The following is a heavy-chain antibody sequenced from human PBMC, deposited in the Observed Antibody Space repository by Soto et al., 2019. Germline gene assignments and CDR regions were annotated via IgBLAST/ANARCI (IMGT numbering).Heavy chain of an antibody. D-gene: IGHD1-26*01. Sequence: PGGSLRLSCEASVFSFIDDWMHWVRQAPGKGLVWVSSVSSVGDSTDYADSVKGRFTISRDNAKNTLYLQMNSLGAEDTAVYYCVRGKYSGSYFFDYWGQGTLVTVSS. J-gene: IGHJ4*02. V-gene: IGHV3-74*01. CDR1: VFSFIDDW. CDR3: VRGKYSGSYFFDY. CDR2: VSSVGDST.